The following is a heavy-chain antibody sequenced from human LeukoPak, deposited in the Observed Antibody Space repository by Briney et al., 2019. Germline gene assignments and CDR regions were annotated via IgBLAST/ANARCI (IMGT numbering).Heavy chain of an antibody. CDR3: ARHFDYDSSTYYSAYDY. V-gene: IGHV4-59*08. CDR1: GGSISSYH. J-gene: IGHJ4*02. Sequence: SETLSLTCTGSGGSISSYHWSWIRQPPGKGLEWIGYIYYSGSTKYNPSLKSRVTISVDTSKNQFSLKLSSVTAADTAVYYCARHFDYDSSTYYSAYDYWGQGTLVTVSS. CDR2: IYYSGST. D-gene: IGHD3-22*01.